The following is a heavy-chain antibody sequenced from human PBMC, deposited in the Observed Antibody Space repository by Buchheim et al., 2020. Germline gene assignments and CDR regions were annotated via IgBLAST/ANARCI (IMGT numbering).Heavy chain of an antibody. CDR2: VYYSATT. D-gene: IGHD5-18*01. V-gene: IGHV4-39*07. CDR3: ASIGAYIYGSNWGFFDS. Sequence: QLQLQESGPGLVKPSETLSLTCTVSGGSISSNTYHWGWIRRPPGKGLEWIGRVYYSATTYYSTSLKSRVTRSVDSPKNQFSLKLTSVTAADTAVYYCASIGAYIYGSNWGFFDSWGPGAL. CDR1: GGSISSNTYH. J-gene: IGHJ4*02.